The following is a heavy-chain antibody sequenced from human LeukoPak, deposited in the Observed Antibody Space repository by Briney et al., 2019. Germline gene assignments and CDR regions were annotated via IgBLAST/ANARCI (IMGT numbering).Heavy chain of an antibody. Sequence: SGTLSLTCAVSGGSISSSNWWSWVRQPPGKGLEWIGEIYHGGSTNYNPSLKSRVTMSVDTSKNQFSLNLSSVTALDTAVYYCARIFLGYSTGWYFDYWGQGTLVTVSS. CDR3: ARIFLGYSTGWYFDY. D-gene: IGHD6-19*01. CDR1: GGSISSSNW. CDR2: IYHGGST. V-gene: IGHV4-4*02. J-gene: IGHJ4*02.